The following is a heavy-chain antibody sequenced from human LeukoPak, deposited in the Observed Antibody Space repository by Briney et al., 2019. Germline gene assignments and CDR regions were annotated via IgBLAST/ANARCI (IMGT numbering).Heavy chain of an antibody. D-gene: IGHD5-18*01. J-gene: IGHJ3*02. V-gene: IGHV4-30-4*08. CDR1: GGSISSGDYY. CDR2: IYYSGST. CDR3: ARDGEDSGYSYGFPDAFDI. Sequence: KPSQTLSLTCTVSGGSISSGDYYWSWIRQPPGKGLEWIGYIYYSGSTYYNPSLKSRVTISVDTSKNQFSLKLSSVTAADTAVYYCARDGEDSGYSYGFPDAFDIWGQGTMVTVSS.